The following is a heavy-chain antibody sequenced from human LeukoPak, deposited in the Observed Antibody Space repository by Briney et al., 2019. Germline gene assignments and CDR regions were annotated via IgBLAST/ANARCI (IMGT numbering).Heavy chain of an antibody. CDR3: ARSGTYYYGSGDYFY. Sequence: PGGSLRLSCEASGFSFSSYAMSWVRQAPGKGLEWVSGVSSRGDNRYYADSVKGRFTISRDNSKNTLYLRMSSLRAEDTAMYYCARSGTYYYGSGDYFYWGQGALVTVSS. CDR1: GFSFSSYA. CDR2: VSSRGDNR. D-gene: IGHD3-10*01. V-gene: IGHV3-23*01. J-gene: IGHJ4*02.